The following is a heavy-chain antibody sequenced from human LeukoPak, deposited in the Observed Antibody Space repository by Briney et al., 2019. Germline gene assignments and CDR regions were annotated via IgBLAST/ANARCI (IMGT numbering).Heavy chain of an antibody. Sequence: GGSLRLSCAASGFNFSSSGMHWVRQAPGKGLEWVAVISYDGSNKNYADSVKGRFTISRDNSKHTLYLQMNSLRVDDTGVYYCAKDIAAVGTIPDYWGQGALVTVSS. D-gene: IGHD6-13*01. CDR3: AKDIAAVGTIPDY. V-gene: IGHV3-30*18. J-gene: IGHJ4*02. CDR2: ISYDGSNK. CDR1: GFNFSSSG.